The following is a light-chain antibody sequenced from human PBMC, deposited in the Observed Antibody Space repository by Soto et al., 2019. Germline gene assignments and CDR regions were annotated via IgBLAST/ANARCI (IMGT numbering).Light chain of an antibody. J-gene: IGKJ5*01. CDR1: PSVTNF. Sequence: PGERATLSCRASPSVTNFLAWYQQKPGQAPRLLIYGAFNRATGIPARFSGSGSGTDFTLTISSLEPEDSAIYYCQQRNIWPPVTFGQGTRLEN. CDR3: QQRNIWPPVT. CDR2: GAF. V-gene: IGKV3-11*01.